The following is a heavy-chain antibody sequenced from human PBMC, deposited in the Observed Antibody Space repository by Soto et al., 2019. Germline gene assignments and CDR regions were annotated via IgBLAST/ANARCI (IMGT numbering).Heavy chain of an antibody. V-gene: IGHV4-59*01. CDR2: VCYSGST. CDR1: GGSISGYY. CDR3: AKYRRTDAEGYRLDF. Sequence: PSETLSLTCTLSGGSISGYYWSWIRQPPGKGLEWIGYVCYSGSTKYNPSLESRVTISVDMSNNQFSLMLTSVTAADTAVYYCAKYRRTDAEGYRLDFWGQGTLVTVSS. J-gene: IGHJ4*02. D-gene: IGHD5-12*01.